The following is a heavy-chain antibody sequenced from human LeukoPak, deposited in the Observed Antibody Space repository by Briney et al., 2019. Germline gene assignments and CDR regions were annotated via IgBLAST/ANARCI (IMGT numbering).Heavy chain of an antibody. Sequence: GGSLRLSCAASGFTVSTNYMSWVRQAPGKGLEWVSVIYSGGSTDYADSVKGRFTISRDNSKNTLYLQMNSLRAEDTAVYYCAKVAGPNPPPWFFDLWGRGTLVTVSS. J-gene: IGHJ2*01. D-gene: IGHD1-14*01. CDR3: AKVAGPNPPPWFFDL. CDR2: IYSGGST. CDR1: GFTVSTNY. V-gene: IGHV3-53*01.